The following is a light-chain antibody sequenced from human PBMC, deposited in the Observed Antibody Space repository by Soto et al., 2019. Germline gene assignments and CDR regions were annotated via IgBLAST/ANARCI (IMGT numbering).Light chain of an antibody. Sequence: EIVMTQSPATLSVSPGERATLSCRASQSVSSDLAWYQQKPGQAPRLLIYGASSRATGIPDRFSGGGSGTDFTLTISRLEPEDFAVYYCHQFVSSPQTFGQGTKVDIK. CDR2: GAS. J-gene: IGKJ1*01. V-gene: IGKV3-20*01. CDR1: QSVSSD. CDR3: HQFVSSPQT.